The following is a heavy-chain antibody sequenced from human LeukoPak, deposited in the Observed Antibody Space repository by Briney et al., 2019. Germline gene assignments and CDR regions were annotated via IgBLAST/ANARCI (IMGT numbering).Heavy chain of an antibody. V-gene: IGHV3-21*04. CDR3: AKDYSNPPGFDY. CDR2: ISSSSSYI. J-gene: IGHJ4*02. CDR1: GFTFSSYS. D-gene: IGHD4-11*01. Sequence: PGGSLRLSCAASGFTFSSYSMNWVRQAPGKGLEWVSSISSSSSYIYYADSVKGRFTISRDNAKNSLYLQMNSLRAEDTAVYYCAKDYSNPPGFDYWGQGTLVTVSS.